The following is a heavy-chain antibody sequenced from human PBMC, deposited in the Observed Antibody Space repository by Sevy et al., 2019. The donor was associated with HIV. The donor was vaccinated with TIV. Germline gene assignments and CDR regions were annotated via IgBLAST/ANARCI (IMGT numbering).Heavy chain of an antibody. CDR3: ARAQQVTMLVVIGGLYFDL. Sequence: GGSLRLSCVASGFTFSSNWMTWVRQAPGKGLEWVANVKQDMSEKYYADSVKGRFTNTRDNAKNSLYLQMNSLRAEDAAVYYCARAQQVTMLVVIGGLYFDLWGQGTLVTVSS. CDR1: GFTFSSNW. J-gene: IGHJ4*02. V-gene: IGHV3-7*01. D-gene: IGHD2-21*01. CDR2: VKQDMSEK.